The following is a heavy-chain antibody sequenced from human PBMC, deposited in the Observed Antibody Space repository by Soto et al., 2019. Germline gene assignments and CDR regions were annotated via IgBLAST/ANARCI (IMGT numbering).Heavy chain of an antibody. Sequence: EVQLVESGGGLVKPGGSLRLSCAASGFGFSGAWMSWVRQAPGKGLEWVGRIKRMNSGGTTDYAAPVKGRFTVSRDDSKSTLYLQMDSLEAEDTAVYYCVIDDYYDRGGDLYDPFDFWGQGTMVTVSA. CDR1: GFGFSGAW. D-gene: IGHD3-22*01. J-gene: IGHJ3*01. CDR2: IKRMNSGGTT. V-gene: IGHV3-15*01. CDR3: VIDDYYDRGGDLYDPFDF.